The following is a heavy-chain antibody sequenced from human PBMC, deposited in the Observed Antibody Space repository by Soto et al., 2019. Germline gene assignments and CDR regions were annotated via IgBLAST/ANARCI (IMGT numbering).Heavy chain of an antibody. CDR2: INDSGST. CDR1: GDSISDNY. J-gene: IGHJ5*02. Sequence: QVQLQESGPGLVKPSETLSLTCTVSGDSISDNYRSWIRQPPGKGLEWIGYINDSGSTNYNPSLNGRVSMSVDTSKNQFSLTLTSVTAADTAFDYCARIDPPLMLAWFDPWGQGTLVTVSS. V-gene: IGHV4-59*01. D-gene: IGHD2-8*01. CDR3: ARIDPPLMLAWFDP.